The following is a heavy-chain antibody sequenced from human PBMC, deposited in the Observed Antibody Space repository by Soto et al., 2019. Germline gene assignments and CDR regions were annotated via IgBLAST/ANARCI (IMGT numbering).Heavy chain of an antibody. V-gene: IGHV3-23*01. CDR2: ISGSSSTT. CDR1: GFTFNKYA. Sequence: GSLRLSCVASGFTFNKYAMTWVRQAPGKGLEWVSSISGSSSTTYYADSVKGRFTISRDNSKNTVYLHMNSLRTEDTAVYYCAPTRYDYGDDAVGYWGQGTLVTVS. CDR3: APTRYDYGDDAVGY. D-gene: IGHD4-17*01. J-gene: IGHJ4*01.